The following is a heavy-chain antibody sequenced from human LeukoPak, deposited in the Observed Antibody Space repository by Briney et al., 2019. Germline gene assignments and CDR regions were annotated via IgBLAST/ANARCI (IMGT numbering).Heavy chain of an antibody. J-gene: IGHJ4*02. D-gene: IGHD1-20*01. Sequence: AGGSLRLSCAASGFTFSSYAMSWVRQAPGKGLEWVSAISGSGDTTYYADSVKGRFTISRDNSKNTLYLQMNSLRAEDTAVYYCAKDYGWYNWNRPLDYRGQGTLVTVSS. CDR2: ISGSGDTT. V-gene: IGHV3-23*01. CDR1: GFTFSSYA. CDR3: AKDYGWYNWNRPLDY.